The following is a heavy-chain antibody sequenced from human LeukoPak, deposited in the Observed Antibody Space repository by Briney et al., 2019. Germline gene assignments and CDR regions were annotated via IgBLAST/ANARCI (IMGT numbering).Heavy chain of an antibody. CDR2: VYSDEST. J-gene: IGHJ4*02. Sequence: SETLSLTCTVSGGSVSSGGWYWSWIRQPAGKGLEWIGRVYSDESTIYNPSLKSRVTMSIDTTEDQVSLTIRSVTAADTAFYYCARRDISSGWSFDYWGQGTLVTVSS. V-gene: IGHV4-61*10. D-gene: IGHD6-19*01. CDR1: GGSVSSGGWY. CDR3: ARRDISSGWSFDY.